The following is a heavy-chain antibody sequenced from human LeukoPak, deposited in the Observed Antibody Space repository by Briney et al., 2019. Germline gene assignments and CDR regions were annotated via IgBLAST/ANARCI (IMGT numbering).Heavy chain of an antibody. Sequence: SETLSLTCIVSGGSTSNYYWSWIRQPAGKGLEWIGRIYATGSTNYNPSLKSRVTMSVDTSKNQFSLKLKSVTAADTAVYYCARGSHFFDSSAYYPTWADWGQGTLVTVSS. CDR1: GGSTSNYY. J-gene: IGHJ4*02. D-gene: IGHD3-22*01. CDR2: IYATGST. V-gene: IGHV4-4*07. CDR3: ARGSHFFDSSAYYPTWAD.